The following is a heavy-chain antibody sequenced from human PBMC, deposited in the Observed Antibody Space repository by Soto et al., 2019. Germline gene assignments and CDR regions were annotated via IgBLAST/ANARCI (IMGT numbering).Heavy chain of an antibody. J-gene: IGHJ4*02. V-gene: IGHV4-59*01. CDR3: ARGGEYYDSSGYLSERYYFDY. Sequence: PSETLSLTCTVSGGSISSYYWSWIRQPPGKGLEWIGYIYYSGSTNYNPSLKSRVTISVDTSKNQFSLKLSSVTAADTAVYYCARGGEYYDSSGYLSERYYFDYWGQGTLVTVSS. D-gene: IGHD3-22*01. CDR1: GGSISSYY. CDR2: IYYSGST.